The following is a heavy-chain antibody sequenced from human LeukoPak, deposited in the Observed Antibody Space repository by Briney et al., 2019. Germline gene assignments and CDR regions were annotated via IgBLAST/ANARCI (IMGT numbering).Heavy chain of an antibody. J-gene: IGHJ4*02. CDR2: ISAYNGNT. D-gene: IGHD6-13*01. CDR1: GYTFTNYG. CDR3: GREEAQQPAI. V-gene: IGHV1-18*01. Sequence: ASVKVSCKASGYTFTNYGISWVRQAPGQGLEWMGWISAYNGNTNYAQKLQGRVTMTNDTSTSTAYMELRSLRSDDTAVYYCGREEAQQPAIWGQGTLVTVSS.